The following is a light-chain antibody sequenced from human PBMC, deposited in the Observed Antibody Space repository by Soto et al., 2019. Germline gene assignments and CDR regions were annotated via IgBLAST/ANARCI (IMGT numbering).Light chain of an antibody. CDR2: DVT. CDR1: SSDVGGYDY. J-gene: IGLJ2*01. V-gene: IGLV2-14*01. CDR3: SSYTSSVSVL. Sequence: HSALTQPASVSGSPGQSITISCTGTSSDVGGYDYVSWYQQHPGEAPRLMIYDVTNRPSGVSNRFSGSKSGNTASLTISGLQDEDEADYYCSSYTSSVSVLFGGGTKLTVL.